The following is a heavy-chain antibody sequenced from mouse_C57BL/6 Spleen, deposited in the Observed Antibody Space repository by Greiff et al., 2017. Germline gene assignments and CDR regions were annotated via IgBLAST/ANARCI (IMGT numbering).Heavy chain of an antibody. J-gene: IGHJ2*01. CDR3: AREGVITTVVATDY. CDR2: IHPNSGST. V-gene: IGHV1-64*01. CDR1: GYTFTSYW. Sequence: VQLQQPGAELVKPGASVKLSCKASGYTFTSYWMHWVKQRPGQGLEWIGMIHPNSGSTNYNAKFKSKATLTVDKSSSTAYMQLSRLTSEDSAVYYCAREGVITTVVATDYWGQGTTLTVSS. D-gene: IGHD1-1*01.